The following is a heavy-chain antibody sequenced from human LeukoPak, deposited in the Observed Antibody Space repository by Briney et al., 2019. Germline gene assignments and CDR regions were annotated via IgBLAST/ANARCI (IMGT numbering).Heavy chain of an antibody. J-gene: IGHJ5*02. D-gene: IGHD3-22*01. Sequence: GESLKISCQGSGYAWVRQMPGKGLEWMGIIYPGDSDTRYSPSFQGQVTISADKSISTAYLQWSSLKASDTAMYYCARRRYYYDSSGYHGTDNWFDPWGQGTLVTVSS. CDR1: GY. CDR3: ARRRYYYDSSGYHGTDNWFDP. V-gene: IGHV5-51*01. CDR2: IYPGDSDT.